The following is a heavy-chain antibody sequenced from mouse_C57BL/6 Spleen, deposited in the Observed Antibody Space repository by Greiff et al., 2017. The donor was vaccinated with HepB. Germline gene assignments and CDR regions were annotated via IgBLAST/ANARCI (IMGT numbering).Heavy chain of an antibody. CDR2: ISYDGSN. CDR1: GYSITSGYY. Sequence: VQLVESGPGLVKPSQSLSLTCSVTGYSITSGYYWNWILQFPGNKLEWMGYISYDGSNNYNPSLKNRISITRDTSKNQFFLKLNSVTTEDTATYYCARSTGTNAMDYWGQGTSVTVSS. CDR3: ARSTGTNAMDY. J-gene: IGHJ4*01. D-gene: IGHD4-1*02. V-gene: IGHV3-6*01.